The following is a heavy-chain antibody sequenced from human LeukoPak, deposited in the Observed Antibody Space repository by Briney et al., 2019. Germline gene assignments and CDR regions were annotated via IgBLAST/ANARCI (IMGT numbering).Heavy chain of an antibody. CDR1: GFTFSSYG. CDR3: AREYSTGSRYYYGMDV. D-gene: IGHD6-25*01. CDR2: IWYDGSNK. J-gene: IGHJ6*02. V-gene: IGHV3-33*01. Sequence: PGGSLRLSCAVSGFTFSSYGMHWVRQAPGKGLEWVAVIWYDGSNKYYADSVKGRFTISRDNSKNTLYLQMNSLRAEDTAVYYCAREYSTGSRYYYGMDVWGQGTTVTVSS.